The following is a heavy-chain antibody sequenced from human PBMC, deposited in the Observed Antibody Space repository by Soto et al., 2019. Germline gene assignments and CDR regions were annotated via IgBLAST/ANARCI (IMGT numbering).Heavy chain of an antibody. V-gene: IGHV1-69*13. Sequence: ASVKVSCKASGGTFSSYAISWVRQAPGQGLEWMGGIIPIFGTANYAQKFQGRVTITADESTSTAYMELSSLRSEDTAVYYCARVRTAMVTFYYGMDVWGQGTTVTVSS. CDR3: ARVRTAMVTFYYGMDV. J-gene: IGHJ6*02. D-gene: IGHD5-18*01. CDR2: IIPIFGTA. CDR1: GGTFSSYA.